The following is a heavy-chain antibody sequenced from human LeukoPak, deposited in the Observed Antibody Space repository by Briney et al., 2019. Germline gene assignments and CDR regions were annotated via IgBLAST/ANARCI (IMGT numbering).Heavy chain of an antibody. D-gene: IGHD2-2*01. CDR2: IIPIFGTA. CDR3: ARGPTKCSSTSCYEKSGGYYYYYGMDV. CDR1: GGTFSSYA. J-gene: IGHJ6*04. V-gene: IGHV1-69*01. Sequence: SVKVSCTASGGTFSSYAISWVRQAPGQGLEWMGGIIPIFGTANYAQKFQGRVTITADESTSTAYMELSSLRSEDTAAYYCARGPTKCSSTSCYEKSGGYYYYYGMDVWGKGTTVTVSS.